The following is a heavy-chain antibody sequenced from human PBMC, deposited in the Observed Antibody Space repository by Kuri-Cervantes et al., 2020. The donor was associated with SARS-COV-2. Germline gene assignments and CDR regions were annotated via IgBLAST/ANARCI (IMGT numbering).Heavy chain of an antibody. D-gene: IGHD1-14*01. V-gene: IGHV4-59*01. CDR1: GDSMSRSY. Sequence: SETLSLTCIVSGDSMSRSYWTWMRKSPGRGLEWIGYVSDTGSRYNPSLGSRVTISVDTSKNQFSLRLTSVTAADTALYSCAKDKIGDGKPIIYWGRGILVTVSS. J-gene: IGHJ4*02. CDR3: AKDKIGDGKPIIY. CDR2: VSDTGS.